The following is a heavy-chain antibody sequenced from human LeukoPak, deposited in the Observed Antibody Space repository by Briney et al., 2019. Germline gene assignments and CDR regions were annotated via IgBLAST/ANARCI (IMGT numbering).Heavy chain of an antibody. Sequence: PGGSLRLSCTASGFTFGDYAMSWFRQAPGKGLEWVGFIRSKAYGGTTEYAASVKGRFTISRDDSKSIAYLQMNSLKTEDTAVYYCTRGSGYVYGDYTTYFDYWGQGTLVTVSS. D-gene: IGHD4-17*01. V-gene: IGHV3-49*03. CDR2: IRSKAYGGTT. J-gene: IGHJ4*02. CDR1: GFTFGDYA. CDR3: TRGSGYVYGDYTTYFDY.